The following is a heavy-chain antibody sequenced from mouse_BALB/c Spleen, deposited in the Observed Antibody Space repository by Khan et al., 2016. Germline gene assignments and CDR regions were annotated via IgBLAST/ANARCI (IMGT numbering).Heavy chain of an antibody. V-gene: IGHV3-2*02. CDR2: ITYSGNH. CDR1: GYSITSDYA. CDR3: ARWIRNTMDY. Sequence: QLEESGPGLVKPSQSLSLTCTVTGYSITSDYAWNWIRQFPGNKLEWMGYITYSGNHRFTPSLKSRISITRDPSKNQFFLQLNSVTTEKTGTYYCARWIRNTMDYWGQGTSVTVSS. D-gene: IGHD1-1*01. J-gene: IGHJ4*01.